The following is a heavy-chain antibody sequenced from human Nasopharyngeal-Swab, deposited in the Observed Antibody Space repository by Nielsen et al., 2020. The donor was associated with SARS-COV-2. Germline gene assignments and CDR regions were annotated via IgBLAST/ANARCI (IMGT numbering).Heavy chain of an antibody. CDR2: IIPIFGTA. V-gene: IGHV1-69*13. Sequence: SVKVSCKASGGTFSSYAISWVRQAPGQGLEWMGGIIPIFGTANYAQKFQGRVTITADESTSTAYMELSSLRAEDTAVYHCARHGADCSRTSCYRRHGFDIWGQGTMVTVSS. CDR3: ARHGADCSRTSCYRRHGFDI. J-gene: IGHJ3*02. CDR1: GGTFSSYA. D-gene: IGHD2-2*02.